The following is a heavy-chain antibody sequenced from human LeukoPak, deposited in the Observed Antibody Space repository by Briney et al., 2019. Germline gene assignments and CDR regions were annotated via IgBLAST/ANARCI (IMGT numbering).Heavy chain of an antibody. V-gene: IGHV4-30-2*01. CDR3: VRKPGIAAAEDY. CDR2: IYHSGST. D-gene: IGHD6-13*01. Sequence: SETLSLTCTVSGGSISSGGYYWSWIRQPPGKGLEWIGYIYHSGSTYYNPSLKSRVTISVDRSKNQFSLKLSSVTAADTAVYYCVRKPGIAAAEDYWGQGTLVTVSS. CDR1: GGSISSGGYY. J-gene: IGHJ4*02.